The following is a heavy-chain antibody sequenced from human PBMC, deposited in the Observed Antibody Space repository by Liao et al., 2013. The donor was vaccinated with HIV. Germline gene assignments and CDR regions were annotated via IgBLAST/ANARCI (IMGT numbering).Heavy chain of an antibody. CDR2: VNHSGST. D-gene: IGHD3-3*01. CDR1: GGSFSGYY. V-gene: IGHV4-34*01. Sequence: QVQLQQWGAGLLKPSETLSLTCAVYGGSFSGYYWSWIRQPPREGAWSGLGKVNHSGSTNYNPSLKSRVTISVDTSKNQFSLKLSSVTAADTAVYYCARGPIWSGYYVFDLWGQGTLVTVSS. J-gene: IGHJ4*02. CDR3: ARGPIWSGYYVFDL.